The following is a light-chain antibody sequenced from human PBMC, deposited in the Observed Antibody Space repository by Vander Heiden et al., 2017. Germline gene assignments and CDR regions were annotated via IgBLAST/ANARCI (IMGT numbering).Light chain of an antibody. Sequence: SALTQPASVSGSPGQPISISCTGTSSDVGSYSLVSWYQQHPGKAPKLMIYEVSKRPSGVSNRFSGSKSGNTASLTISGLQAEDEADYYCCSYAGSSTFVVFGGGTKLTVL. CDR1: SSDVGSYSL. CDR2: EVS. CDR3: CSYAGSSTFVV. J-gene: IGLJ2*01. V-gene: IGLV2-23*02.